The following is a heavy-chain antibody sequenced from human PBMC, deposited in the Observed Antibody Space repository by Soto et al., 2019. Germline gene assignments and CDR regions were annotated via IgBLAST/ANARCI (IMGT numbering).Heavy chain of an antibody. CDR1: GDTFTSYG. Sequence: VSVKVSCKASGDTFTSYGISWVRQAPGQGLEWMGWIIAFNGKTNYAQKFQGRVTITADESTSTAYMELSSLRSEDTAVYSCARVVGRATIMALGAFDIWGQGTMVTVSS. CDR2: IIAFNGKT. V-gene: IGHV1-18*01. J-gene: IGHJ3*02. D-gene: IGHD5-12*01. CDR3: ARVVGRATIMALGAFDI.